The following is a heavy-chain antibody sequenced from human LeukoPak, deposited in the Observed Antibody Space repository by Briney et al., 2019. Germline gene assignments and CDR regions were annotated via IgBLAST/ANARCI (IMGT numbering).Heavy chain of an antibody. J-gene: IGHJ4*02. CDR3: AKDAFTEGSYYDY. D-gene: IGHD3-10*01. CDR2: ISGDAGVT. CDR1: GFSFSDSV. V-gene: IGHV3-23*01. Sequence: GGSLRLSCVASGFSFSDSVMSWVRQAPGKGLEWVSAISGDAGVTYYAASVKGRFTISRDNSKNTLYLQMNSLRAEDTAVYYCAKDAFTEGSYYDYWGQGTLVTVSS.